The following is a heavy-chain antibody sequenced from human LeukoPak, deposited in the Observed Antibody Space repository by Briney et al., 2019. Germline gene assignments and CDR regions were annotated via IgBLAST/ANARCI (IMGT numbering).Heavy chain of an antibody. CDR1: GFTFSSYA. Sequence: PGGSLRLSCAASGFTFSSYAMSWVRQAPGKGLEWVSAISGSGGSTYYADSVKGRFTISRDNSRNTLYLQMNSLRAEDTAVYYCAKDPAYYDFWSGYSPDYWGQGTLVTVSS. D-gene: IGHD3-3*01. CDR2: ISGSGGST. J-gene: IGHJ4*02. CDR3: AKDPAYYDFWSGYSPDY. V-gene: IGHV3-23*01.